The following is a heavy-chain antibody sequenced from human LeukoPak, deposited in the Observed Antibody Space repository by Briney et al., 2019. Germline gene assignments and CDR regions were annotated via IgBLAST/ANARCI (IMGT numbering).Heavy chain of an antibody. V-gene: IGHV1-69*01. Sequence: SVKVSCKASGGTFSSYAISWVRQAPGQGLEWMGGIIPIFGTANYAQKFQGRVTITADESTSTAYMELRSLRSDDTAVYYCARKGQYYDSRGDDYWGQGTLVTVSS. D-gene: IGHD3-22*01. CDR2: IIPIFGTA. CDR1: GGTFSSYA. J-gene: IGHJ4*02. CDR3: ARKGQYYDSRGDDY.